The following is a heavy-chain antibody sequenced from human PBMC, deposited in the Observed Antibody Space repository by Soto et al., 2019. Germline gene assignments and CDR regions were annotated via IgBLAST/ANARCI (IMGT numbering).Heavy chain of an antibody. V-gene: IGHV4-39*01. D-gene: IGHD3-3*01. CDR1: GASISSSRSY. Sequence: PSETLSLTCTVSGASISSSRSYWGWVRQPPGKGLEWIVSFYYTGGTYSTYYNPSLKSRVTISVDTSKSQFSLNLRSVTAADTAVYYCASPRQGNYDFLSGYYALHYCGQGTLVTVS. CDR3: ASPRQGNYDFLSGYYALHY. J-gene: IGHJ4*02. CDR2: FYYTGGT.